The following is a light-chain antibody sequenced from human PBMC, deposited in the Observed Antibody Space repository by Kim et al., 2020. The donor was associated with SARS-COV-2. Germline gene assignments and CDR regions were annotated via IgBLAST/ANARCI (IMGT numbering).Light chain of an antibody. J-gene: IGKJ4*01. CDR3: QQYNNWPLT. V-gene: IGKV3-15*01. CDR2: GAY. Sequence: VSPGERATLSCRASQSVSSNLAWYQQKPGQAPRLLFFGAYTRATGISARFSGSGSGTEFTLAISNLQSEDFAVYYCQQYNNWPLTFGGGTKVDIK. CDR1: QSVSSN.